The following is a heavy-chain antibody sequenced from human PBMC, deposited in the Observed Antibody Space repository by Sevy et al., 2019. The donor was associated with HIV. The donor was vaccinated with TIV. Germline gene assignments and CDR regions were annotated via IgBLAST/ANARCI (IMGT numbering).Heavy chain of an antibody. CDR1: GYSFTSYW. CDR2: IYPGDSDT. D-gene: IGHD2-21*02. V-gene: IGHV5-51*01. Sequence: GESLKISCKGSGYSFTSYWIGWVRQMPGKGLEWMGIIYPGDSDTRYSPSFQGQVTISADKSISTAYLQWSSLKASDTAMYYCARQSNCGGDCYPFDYWGQGTLVTVSS. J-gene: IGHJ4*02. CDR3: ARQSNCGGDCYPFDY.